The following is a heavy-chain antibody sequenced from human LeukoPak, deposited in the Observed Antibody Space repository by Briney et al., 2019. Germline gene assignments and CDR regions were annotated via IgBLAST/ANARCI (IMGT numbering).Heavy chain of an antibody. CDR1: GGSFSTSNYY. V-gene: IGHV4-39*01. CDR3: AGSYSSSWTDFPY. Sequence: SETLSLTCTVSGGSFSTSNYYWGWIRQPPGKGLEWIGTISDSGSTYYNPSLKSRVTISVDTSKNQFSLKVNSVTASDTAVYYCAGSYSSSWTDFPYWGQGTLVTVSS. CDR2: ISDSGST. J-gene: IGHJ4*02. D-gene: IGHD6-13*01.